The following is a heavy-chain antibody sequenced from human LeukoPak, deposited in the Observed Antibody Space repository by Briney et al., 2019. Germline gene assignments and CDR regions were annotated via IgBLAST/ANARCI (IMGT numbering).Heavy chain of an antibody. CDR3: ARVRGGGPDAFDI. D-gene: IGHD2-15*01. V-gene: IGHV1-69*04. CDR1: GGTFSSYA. CDR2: IIPIFGIA. J-gene: IGHJ3*02. Sequence: SVKVSCKASGGTFSSYAIGWVRQAPGQGLEWMGRIIPIFGIANYAQKFQGRVTITADKSTSTAYMELSSLRSEDTAVYYCARVRGGGPDAFDIWGQGTMVTVSS.